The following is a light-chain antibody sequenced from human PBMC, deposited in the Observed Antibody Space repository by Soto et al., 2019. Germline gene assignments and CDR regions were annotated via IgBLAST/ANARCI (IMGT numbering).Light chain of an antibody. V-gene: IGLV1-44*01. Sequence: QLVLTQPPSASGTPGQRVTISCSGSSSNIGSNTVNWYQQLPGTAPKLLIHSNNQRPSGVPDRFSDSKSGTSASLAISGLQSEDEADYYCAAWDDRLNGPVFGGGTKLTVL. J-gene: IGLJ2*01. CDR1: SSNIGSNT. CDR3: AAWDDRLNGPV. CDR2: SNN.